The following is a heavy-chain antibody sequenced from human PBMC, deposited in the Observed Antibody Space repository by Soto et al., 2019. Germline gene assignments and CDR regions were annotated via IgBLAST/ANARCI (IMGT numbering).Heavy chain of an antibody. D-gene: IGHD3-22*01. V-gene: IGHV4-31*03. CDR3: AREPGPQLDYYDSSGYRWWGAFDI. Sequence: PSETLSLTCTVSGGSISSGGYYWSWIRQHPGKGLEWIGYIYYSGSTYYNPSLKSRVTISVDTSKNQFSLKLSSVTAADTAVYYCAREPGPQLDYYDSSGYRWWGAFDIWGQGTMVTVSS. CDR2: IYYSGST. CDR1: GGSISSGGYY. J-gene: IGHJ3*02.